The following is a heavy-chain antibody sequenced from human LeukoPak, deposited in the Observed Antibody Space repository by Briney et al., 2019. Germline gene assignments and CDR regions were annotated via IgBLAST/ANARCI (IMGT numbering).Heavy chain of an antibody. CDR3: ARYWGPYDNSGSYFDY. CDR1: GGSISSSSYY. CDR2: IYYSGST. J-gene: IGHJ4*02. V-gene: IGHV4-39*01. D-gene: IGHD3-22*01. Sequence: SETLSLTCTVSGGSISSSSYYWGWIRQPPGKGLEWIGSIYYSGSTYYNPPLKSRVTISVDTSKNQFSLKLSSVTAADTAVYYCARYWGPYDNSGSYFDYWGQGTLVTVSS.